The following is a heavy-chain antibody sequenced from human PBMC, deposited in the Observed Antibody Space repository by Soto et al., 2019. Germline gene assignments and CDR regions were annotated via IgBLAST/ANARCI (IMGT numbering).Heavy chain of an antibody. Sequence: PGGSLRLSCAASGFTFSTYGMHWVRQAPGKGLEWVAVIWYDGSKKYYADSVKGRFTISRDNSKNTVYVQMDSLRAEDTAVYYCARAPGTTVFDNWGQGTLVTVSS. D-gene: IGHD1-1*01. CDR1: GFTFSTYG. CDR2: IWYDGSKK. V-gene: IGHV3-33*01. CDR3: ARAPGTTVFDN. J-gene: IGHJ4*02.